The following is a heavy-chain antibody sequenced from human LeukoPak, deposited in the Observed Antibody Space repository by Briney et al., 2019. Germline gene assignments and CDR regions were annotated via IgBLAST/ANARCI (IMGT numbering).Heavy chain of an antibody. CDR2: IYSGGST. V-gene: IGHV3-53*01. CDR3: ARDGPDSSGLLRGFDY. CDR1: GFTFSSYW. Sequence: GGSLRLSCAASGFTFSSYWMHWVRQAPGKGLEWVSVIYSGGSTYYADSVKGRFTISRDNSKNTLYLQMNSLRAEDTAVYYCARDGPDSSGLLRGFDYWGQGTLVTVSS. D-gene: IGHD3-22*01. J-gene: IGHJ4*02.